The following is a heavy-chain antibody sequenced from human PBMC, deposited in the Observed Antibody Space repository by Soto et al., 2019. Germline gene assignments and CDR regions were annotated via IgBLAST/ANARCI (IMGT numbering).Heavy chain of an antibody. CDR2: MYYSGNA. Sequence: QVQLQESGPGLVKPSETLSLTCTVSGASISRYYWSWIRQSPGKGLEWIGYMYYSGNANYNPSLRSRITISVDTSKNQFSLNLNSVTAAETAVYYCAREYPVHSAYFDYWGQGILVTVSS. CDR1: GASISRYY. CDR3: AREYPVHSAYFDY. V-gene: IGHV4-59*01. D-gene: IGHD1-26*01. J-gene: IGHJ4*02.